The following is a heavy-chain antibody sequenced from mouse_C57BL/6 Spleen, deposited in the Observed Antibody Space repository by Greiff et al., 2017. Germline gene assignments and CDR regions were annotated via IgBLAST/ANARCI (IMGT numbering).Heavy chain of an antibody. CDR1: GYTFTGYW. D-gene: IGHD4-1*01. CDR3: GRETGYYAMDY. V-gene: IGHV1-55*01. CDR2: INPGSGST. J-gene: IGHJ4*01. Sequence: VQLQQPGAELVKPGASVKMSCKASGYTFTGYWMAWVKQRPGQGLEWIGGINPGSGSTNYNEKFKSKATLTVDTSSSTASMQLSSLTSEDSAVYYCGRETGYYAMDYWGQGTSVTVSS.